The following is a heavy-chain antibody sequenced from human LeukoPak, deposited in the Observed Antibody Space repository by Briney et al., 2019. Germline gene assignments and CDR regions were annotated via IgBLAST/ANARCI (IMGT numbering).Heavy chain of an antibody. CDR2: IYTSGST. Sequence: SENLSLTCTVSGGSISSYYWSWIRQPPGKGLEWIGYIYTSGSTNYNPSLKSRVTISVDTSKNQFSLKLSSVTAADTAVYYCARPLSGGWFDPWGQGTLVTVSS. J-gene: IGHJ5*02. V-gene: IGHV4-4*09. CDR1: GGSISSYY. CDR3: ARPLSGGWFDP. D-gene: IGHD3-10*01.